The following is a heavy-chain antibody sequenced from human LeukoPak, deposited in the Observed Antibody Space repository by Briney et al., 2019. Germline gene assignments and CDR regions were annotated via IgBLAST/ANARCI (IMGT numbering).Heavy chain of an antibody. Sequence: SETLSLTCFVTGDSISSSSHYWGWIRQPPGKGLEWIENVYYSGSTYYNPSLKSRVTISVDTSKNQFFLKLSSVTAADTAVYFCVRQDIPNPGIDPWGQGTLVTVSS. CDR1: GDSISSSSHY. CDR3: VRQDIPNPGIDP. J-gene: IGHJ5*02. V-gene: IGHV4-39*01. CDR2: VYYSGST. D-gene: IGHD5-12*01.